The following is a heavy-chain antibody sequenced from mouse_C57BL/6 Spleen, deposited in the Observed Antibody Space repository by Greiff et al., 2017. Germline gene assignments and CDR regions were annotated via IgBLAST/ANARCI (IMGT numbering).Heavy chain of an antibody. CDR2: ISYDGSN. V-gene: IGHV3-6*01. D-gene: IGHD1-1*01. Sequence: EVQRVESGPGLVKPSQSLSLTCSVTGYSITSGYYWNWIRQFPGNKLEWMGYISYDGSNNYNPSLKNRISITRDTSKNQFFLKLNSVTTEDTATYYCARSHYYGSSYVEAMDYWGQGTSVTVSS. CDR3: ARSHYYGSSYVEAMDY. CDR1: GYSITSGYY. J-gene: IGHJ4*01.